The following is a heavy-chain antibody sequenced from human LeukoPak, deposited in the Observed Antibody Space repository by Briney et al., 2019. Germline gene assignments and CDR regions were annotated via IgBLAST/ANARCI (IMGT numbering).Heavy chain of an antibody. CDR1: GFTFSSYG. CDR2: IRYDGSNK. Sequence: GGSLRLSCAASGFTFSSYGMHWVRQAPGKGLEWVAFIRYDGSNKYYADSVKGRFTISRDNSKNTLYLQMNSLRAEDTAVYYCATSIAAAIPEIDYWDQGTLVTVSS. D-gene: IGHD6-13*01. CDR3: ATSIAAAIPEIDY. J-gene: IGHJ4*02. V-gene: IGHV3-30*02.